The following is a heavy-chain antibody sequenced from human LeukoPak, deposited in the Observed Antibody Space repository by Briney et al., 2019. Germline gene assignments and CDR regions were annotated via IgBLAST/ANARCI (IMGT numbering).Heavy chain of an antibody. D-gene: IGHD3-16*01. CDR3: ARDWGKGEYYFDY. CDR2: IIPIFGTA. J-gene: IGHJ4*02. Sequence: SVKVSCKASGGTFSSYAISWVRQAPGQGLEWMGGIIPIFGTANYAQKFQGRVTITADESTSTAYMELSSLRSEDTAVYYCARDWGKGEYYFDYWGQGTLVTVSS. CDR1: GGTFSSYA. V-gene: IGHV1-69*13.